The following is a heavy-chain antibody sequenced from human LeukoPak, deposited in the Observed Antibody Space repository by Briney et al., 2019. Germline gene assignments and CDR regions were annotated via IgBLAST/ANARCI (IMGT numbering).Heavy chain of an antibody. CDR3: ARGGVATVTTGNWFDP. J-gene: IGHJ5*02. D-gene: IGHD4-17*01. V-gene: IGHV3-74*01. Sequence: GGSLRLSCAASGFTFSSYWMHWVRQAPGKGLVWVSRINSDGSSTSYADSVKGRFTISRDDAKNTLYLQMNSLRAEDTAVYYCARGGVATVTTGNWFDPWGQGTLVTVSS. CDR1: GFTFSSYW. CDR2: INSDGSST.